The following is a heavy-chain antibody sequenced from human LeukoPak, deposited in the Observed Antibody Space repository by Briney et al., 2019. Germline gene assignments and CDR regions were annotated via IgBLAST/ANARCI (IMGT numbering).Heavy chain of an antibody. D-gene: IGHD1-14*01. CDR1: GFTFRTHT. J-gene: IGHJ6*02. V-gene: IGHV3-21*01. CDR3: VRQSTSYYGMDV. Sequence: GGSLRLSCAASGFTFRTHTMTWVRQAPGKGLEWVSSIISSSSYINYVDSVKGRFTISRDNARGSLFPQMNSLTAEDTALYYCVRQSTSYYGMDVWGQGTTVSVSS. CDR2: IISSSSYI.